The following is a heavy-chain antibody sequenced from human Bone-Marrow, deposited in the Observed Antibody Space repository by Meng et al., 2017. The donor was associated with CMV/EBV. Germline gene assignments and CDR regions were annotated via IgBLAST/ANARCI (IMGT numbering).Heavy chain of an antibody. D-gene: IGHD2-21*02. J-gene: IGHJ4*02. CDR1: GFTVSSNY. V-gene: IGHV3-53*01. Sequence: GSLKISCAASGFTVSSNYMSWVRQAPGKGLEWVSVIYSGGSTYYADSVKGRFTISRDNSKNTLYLQMNSLRAEDTAVYYCAREGRDSSMTTIYFDYWGQGTLVTVSP. CDR3: AREGRDSSMTTIYFDY. CDR2: IYSGGST.